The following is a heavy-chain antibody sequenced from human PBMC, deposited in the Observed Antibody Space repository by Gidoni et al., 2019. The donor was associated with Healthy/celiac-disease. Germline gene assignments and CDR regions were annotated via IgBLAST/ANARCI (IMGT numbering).Heavy chain of an antibody. CDR2: ISSSGSTI. V-gene: IGHV3-11*01. D-gene: IGHD1-1*01. Sequence: QVQLVESGGGLVKPGGSLRLSCAASGFTFSDYYMRWIRQAPGKGLEWVSYISSSGSTIYYADSVKGRFTISRDNAKNSLYLQMNSLRAEDTAVYYCARQILEPYYYYYYGMDVWGQGTTVTVSS. J-gene: IGHJ6*02. CDR3: ARQILEPYYYYYYGMDV. CDR1: GFTFSDYY.